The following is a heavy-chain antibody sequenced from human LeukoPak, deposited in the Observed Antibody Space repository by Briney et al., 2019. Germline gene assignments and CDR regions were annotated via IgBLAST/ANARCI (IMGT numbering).Heavy chain of an antibody. J-gene: IGHJ4*02. Sequence: GGSLRLSCAASGFTVSSNYMSWVRQAPWKGLEWVSVIYSGGSTYYADSVKGRFTISRHNSKNTLYLQMNSLRAEDTAVYYCARLIAVAGTRYFDYWGQGTLVTVSS. V-gene: IGHV3-53*04. CDR2: IYSGGST. D-gene: IGHD6-19*01. CDR3: ARLIAVAGTRYFDY. CDR1: GFTVSSNY.